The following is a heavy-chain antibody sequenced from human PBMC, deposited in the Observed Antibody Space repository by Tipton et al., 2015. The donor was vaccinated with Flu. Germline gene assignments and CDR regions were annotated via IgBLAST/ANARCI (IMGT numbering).Heavy chain of an antibody. V-gene: IGHV4-59*01. CDR3: ARVDGTRGMDV. Sequence: TLSLTCTVSSGSISDNYWTWIRQPPGGGLEYIGDIFYTGSTNYSPSLKSRLTISVDTSKKHFSLNLRSVTAADTAVYYCARVDGTRGMDVWGQGTTVTVS. CDR1: SGSISDNY. D-gene: IGHD5-24*01. CDR2: IFYTGST. J-gene: IGHJ6*02.